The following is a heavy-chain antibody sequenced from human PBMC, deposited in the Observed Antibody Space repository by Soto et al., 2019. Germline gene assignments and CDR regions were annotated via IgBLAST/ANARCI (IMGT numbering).Heavy chain of an antibody. J-gene: IGHJ4*02. V-gene: IGHV4-59*01. Sequence: PSETLSLTCTVSGGSISSYYWSWIRQPPGKGLEWIGYIYYSGSTNYNPSLKSRVTISVDTSKNQFSLKLSSATAADTAVYYCAREYSYGYGARYYFDYWGQGTLVTVSS. CDR2: IYYSGST. CDR1: GGSISSYY. CDR3: AREYSYGYGARYYFDY. D-gene: IGHD5-18*01.